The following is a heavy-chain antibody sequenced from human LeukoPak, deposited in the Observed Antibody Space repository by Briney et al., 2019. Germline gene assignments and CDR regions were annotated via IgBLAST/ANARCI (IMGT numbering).Heavy chain of an antibody. CDR1: GFNFSNNL. CDR2: SSFNGVHK. Sequence: GGSLRLSCAASGFNFSNNLLHWVRQAPGKGLEWVAVSSFNGVHKFYADSVKGCFVISGDNSKNTLYLQMNSLRVEDTGTYYCARVGNDSGWHDAFGYFDSWGQGVLVTVSS. V-gene: IGHV3-30*09. CDR3: ARVGNDSGWHDAFGYFDS. D-gene: IGHD6-19*01. J-gene: IGHJ4*02.